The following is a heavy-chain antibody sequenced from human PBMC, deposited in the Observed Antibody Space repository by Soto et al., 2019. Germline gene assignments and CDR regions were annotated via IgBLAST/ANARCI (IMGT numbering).Heavy chain of an antibody. D-gene: IGHD1-7*01. Sequence: GSLRLSCAASGFSFTHYRIHWVRQVPGKGLEWVCRVNADGSSTNYAGFAKGRFTISRDNSKNTAYLEMNNLRVDDTALYYCAKAGDWNYVFDFWGQGTSVTVSS. CDR1: GFSFTHYR. CDR2: VNADGSST. CDR3: AKAGDWNYVFDF. V-gene: IGHV3-74*01. J-gene: IGHJ4*02.